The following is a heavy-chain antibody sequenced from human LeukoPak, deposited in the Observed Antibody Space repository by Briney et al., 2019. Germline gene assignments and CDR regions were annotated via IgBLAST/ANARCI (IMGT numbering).Heavy chain of an antibody. CDR3: ARDCSSTSCYIAFDI. CDR2: INAGNGNT. J-gene: IGHJ3*02. D-gene: IGHD2-2*02. CDR1: GYTFTSYA. V-gene: IGHV1-3*01. Sequence: GAPVKVSCKASGYTFTSYAMHWVRQAPGQRLEWMGWINAGNGNTKYSQKSQGRVTITRDTSASTAYMELSSLRSEDTAVYYCARDCSSTSCYIAFDIWGQGTMVTVSS.